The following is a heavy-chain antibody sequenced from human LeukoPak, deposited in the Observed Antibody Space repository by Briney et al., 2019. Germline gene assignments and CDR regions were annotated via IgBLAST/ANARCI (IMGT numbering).Heavy chain of an antibody. CDR2: ISAYNGNT. V-gene: IGHV1-18*01. D-gene: IGHD2-2*01. Sequence: ASVKVSCKASGYTFTSYGISWVRQAPGQGLEWMGWISAYNGNTNYAQKLQGRVTMTTDTSTSTAYMELRSLRSDDTAVYYCASGYCSSTSCYEDWFDPWGQGTLVTVSS. J-gene: IGHJ5*02. CDR1: GYTFTSYG. CDR3: ASGYCSSTSCYEDWFDP.